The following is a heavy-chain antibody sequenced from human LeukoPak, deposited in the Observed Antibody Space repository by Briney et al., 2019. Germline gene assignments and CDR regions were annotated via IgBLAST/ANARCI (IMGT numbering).Heavy chain of an antibody. CDR1: GFTLSTHA. V-gene: IGHV3-23*01. J-gene: IGHJ4*02. CDR3: AKGREAYSGSYTPFDY. CDR2: ISGSGSST. D-gene: IGHD1-26*01. Sequence: GGSLRLSCAASGFTLSTHAMNWVRQAPGKGLECVSTISGSGSSTYYADSVKGRFTISRDSPKNTLYLQMNSLRAEDTAVYYCAKGREAYSGSYTPFDYWGQGTLVTVSS.